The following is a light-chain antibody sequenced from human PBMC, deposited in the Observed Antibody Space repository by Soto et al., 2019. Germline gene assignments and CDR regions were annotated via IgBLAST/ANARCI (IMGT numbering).Light chain of an antibody. J-gene: IGKJ2*01. V-gene: IGKV3-20*01. CDR3: QQYGNSPLYT. CDR2: GAS. CDR1: QTVSSRY. Sequence: EVVLTQSPGTLSLSPGESATLSCRASQTVSSRYLAWYQQRRAQAPRLLIYGASNRATGIPDRFSGSGSGTDFTLTISGLEPEDFAVYYCQQYGNSPLYTFGQATNLKIK.